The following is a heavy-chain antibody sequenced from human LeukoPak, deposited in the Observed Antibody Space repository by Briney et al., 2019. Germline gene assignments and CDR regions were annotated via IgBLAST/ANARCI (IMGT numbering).Heavy chain of an antibody. CDR2: VYSGGST. J-gene: IGHJ4*02. CDR1: GFSVRSNY. Sequence: GGSLRLSCAASGFSVRSNYMSWVRQAPGEGLEWVSDVYSGGSTYYGDSVKGRFTISRDYSKNTLYLQMNSLRAEDTAVYYCARRRGYDSYYFDYWGQGTLVTVSS. CDR3: ARRRGYDSYYFDY. V-gene: IGHV3-53*01. D-gene: IGHD3-3*01.